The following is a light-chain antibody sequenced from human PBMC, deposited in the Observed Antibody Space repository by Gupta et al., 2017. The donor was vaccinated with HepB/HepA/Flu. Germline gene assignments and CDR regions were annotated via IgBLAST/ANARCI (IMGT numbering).Light chain of an antibody. CDR3: QQRNSSPLT. Sequence: IQLTQSPSILSASVGDRVTVTCRASQGISSYLAWYQQKPGKAPKLLIYGASTSQSGVPSRFSGSGSGTEFTLTISSRQPEDFAIYYCQQRNSSPLTFGQGTQVEIK. J-gene: IGKJ5*01. V-gene: IGKV1-9*01. CDR2: GAS. CDR1: QGISSY.